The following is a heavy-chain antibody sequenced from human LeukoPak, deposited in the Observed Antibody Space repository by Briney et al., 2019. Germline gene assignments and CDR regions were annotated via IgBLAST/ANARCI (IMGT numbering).Heavy chain of an antibody. CDR1: GGSFSGYY. CDR3: ASAIDLEWSYWYFDL. J-gene: IGHJ2*01. D-gene: IGHD3-3*01. Sequence: PSETLSLTCAVYGGSFSGYYWSWIRQPPGKGLEWIGEINHSGSTNYNPSLKSRVTISVDTSKNQFSLKLSSVTAADTAVYYCASAIDLEWSYWYFDLWGRGTLVTVSS. CDR2: INHSGST. V-gene: IGHV4-34*01.